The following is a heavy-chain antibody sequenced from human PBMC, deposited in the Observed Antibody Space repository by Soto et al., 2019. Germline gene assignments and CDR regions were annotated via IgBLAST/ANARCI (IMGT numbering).Heavy chain of an antibody. D-gene: IGHD3-3*01. CDR3: ARDRVTIFGVNYWYFDL. V-gene: IGHV4-31*03. Sequence: QVQLQESGPGLVKPSQTLSITCTVSGGSISSGGYYWSWIRQHPGKGLEWIGYIYYSGSTYYNQSLMGRVTISVDTSKNQFSLKLSSVTAADTAVYYCARDRVTIFGVNYWYFDLWGRGTLVTVSS. CDR2: IYYSGST. CDR1: GGSISSGGYY. J-gene: IGHJ2*01.